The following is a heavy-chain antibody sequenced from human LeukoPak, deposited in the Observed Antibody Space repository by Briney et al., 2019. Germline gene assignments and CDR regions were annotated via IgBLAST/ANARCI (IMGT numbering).Heavy chain of an antibody. CDR1: GGSISSGDYY. Sequence: PSQTLSLTCTVSGGSISSGDYYWSWIRQPPGKGLEWIGYIYYSGSTYYNPSLKSRVTISVDTSKNQFSLKLSSVTAADTAVYYCARVPYQVSIIGVVIIVWFDPWGQGTLVTVSS. CDR3: ARVPYQVSIIGVVIIVWFDP. D-gene: IGHD3-3*01. CDR2: IYYSGST. V-gene: IGHV4-30-4*08. J-gene: IGHJ5*02.